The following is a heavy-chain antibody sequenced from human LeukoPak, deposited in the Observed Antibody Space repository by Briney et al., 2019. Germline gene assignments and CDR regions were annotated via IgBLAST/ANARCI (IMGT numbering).Heavy chain of an antibody. CDR3: ASDGQCSGGSCYRDAFDI. V-gene: IGHV4-59*11. D-gene: IGHD2-15*01. J-gene: IGHJ3*02. Sequence: SETLSLTCTVSGGSISSHYWSWIRQPPGKGLEWIGYIYYSGSTNYNPSLKSRVTISVDTSKNQFSLKLSSVTAADTAVYYCASDGQCSGGSCYRDAFDIWGQGTMVTVSS. CDR1: GGSISSHY. CDR2: IYYSGST.